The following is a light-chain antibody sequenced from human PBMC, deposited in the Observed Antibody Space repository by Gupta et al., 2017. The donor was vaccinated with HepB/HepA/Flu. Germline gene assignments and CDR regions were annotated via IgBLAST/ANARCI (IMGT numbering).Light chain of an antibody. Sequence: QSALTQPPSASGSSGQSVTISCTGTSSDVAGYNSVSWYQQPPGKAPRLMLYEVNKRPQGGPARCSGAKSGSTASLTVSGLQAEDEAYYHCSSFAGSNYFLFGGGTKLTVL. CDR3: SSFAGSNYFL. J-gene: IGLJ2*01. CDR1: SSDVAGYNS. CDR2: EVN. V-gene: IGLV2-8*01.